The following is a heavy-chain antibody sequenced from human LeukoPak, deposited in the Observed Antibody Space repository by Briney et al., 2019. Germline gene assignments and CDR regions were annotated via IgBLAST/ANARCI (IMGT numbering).Heavy chain of an antibody. V-gene: IGHV4-39*07. CDR3: ARGAEYYAIWRGYAGYSDY. J-gene: IGHJ4*02. Sequence: PSETLSLTCIVSGDSIISDTYYWGWIRQPPGKGLEWIGSIYYRGRTSYNPSLESRVSISEDSPTKQYSLRLTSVTAADTAVYFCARGAEYYAIWRGYAGYSDYWGQGISVTVSS. CDR1: GDSIISDTYY. CDR2: IYYRGRT. D-gene: IGHD3-3*01.